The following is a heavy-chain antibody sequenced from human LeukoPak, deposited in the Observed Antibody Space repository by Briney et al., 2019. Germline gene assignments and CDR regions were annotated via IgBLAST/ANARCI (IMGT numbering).Heavy chain of an antibody. CDR3: AKSLSSRGLIIPKTSRYFDY. J-gene: IGHJ4*02. D-gene: IGHD3-10*01. V-gene: IGHV3-30*02. Sequence: GGSLRLSCAASGFTFSKYDTHWVRQAPGKGLEWVAFIWSDGSNKYYADSVKGRFTISRDNSKNTLYLQMNSLRAEDTAVYYCAKSLSSRGLIIPKTSRYFDYWGQGTLVTVSS. CDR1: GFTFSKYD. CDR2: IWSDGSNK.